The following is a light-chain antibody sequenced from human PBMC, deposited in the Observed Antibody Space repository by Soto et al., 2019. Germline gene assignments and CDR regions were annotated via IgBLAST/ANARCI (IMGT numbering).Light chain of an antibody. CDR1: SSDVGGYDY. CDR3: CSYAGSYIRDVI. CDR2: DVT. Sequence: QSALTQPRSVSGSPGQAVTISCTGTSSDVGGYDYVSWYQQHPGKAPKLMIYDVTKRPSGVPDRFSGSKSGNTASLTISGLQADDEADYYCCSYAGSYIRDVIFGGGTQLTVL. J-gene: IGLJ2*01. V-gene: IGLV2-11*01.